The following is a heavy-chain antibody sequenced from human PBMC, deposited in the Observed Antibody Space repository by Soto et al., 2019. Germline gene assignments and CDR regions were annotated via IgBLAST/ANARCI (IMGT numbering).Heavy chain of an antibody. CDR2: INNSGST. D-gene: IGHD6-19*01. V-gene: IGHV4-34*01. CDR1: GGSFSGYY. CDR3: ARDWGTGFYHFDS. Sequence: SEPLSLTRAVYGGSFSGYYWSWLSQPPGKGLEWIGEINNSGSTNYNPSLKSRVTISVDTSKNQFSLKLSSVTAADTAVYYCARDWGTGFYHFDSWGQGTLVTVSS. J-gene: IGHJ4*02.